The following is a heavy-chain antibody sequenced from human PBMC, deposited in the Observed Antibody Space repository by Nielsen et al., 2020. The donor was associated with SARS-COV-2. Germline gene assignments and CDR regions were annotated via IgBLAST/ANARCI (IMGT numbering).Heavy chain of an antibody. Sequence: ASVKVSCKASGYTFTSYGISWVRQAPGQGLEWMGWISAYNGNTNYAQKLQGRVTMTTDTSTSTAYMELSSLRSEDTAVYYCAAFKIAAAGTPAPYWGQGTLVTVSS. CDR3: AAFKIAAAGTPAPY. V-gene: IGHV1-18*01. D-gene: IGHD6-13*01. CDR1: GYTFTSYG. J-gene: IGHJ4*02. CDR2: ISAYNGNT.